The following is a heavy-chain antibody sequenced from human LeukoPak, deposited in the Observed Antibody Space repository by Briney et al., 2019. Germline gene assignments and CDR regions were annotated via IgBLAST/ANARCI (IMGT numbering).Heavy chain of an antibody. CDR1: GGSIIGDY. J-gene: IGHJ4*02. CDR2: IYFPGHT. V-gene: IGHV4-59*08. Sequence: PSETLSLTCTVSGGSIIGDYWSWIRQSPGKELELIGYIYFPGHTNYKPSLRSRVTISGDTSKNVFSLTLNSVTAADTAIYYCARQGGTYFPHFDVWGPGTLVTVSS. D-gene: IGHD2/OR15-2a*01. CDR3: ARQGGTYFPHFDV.